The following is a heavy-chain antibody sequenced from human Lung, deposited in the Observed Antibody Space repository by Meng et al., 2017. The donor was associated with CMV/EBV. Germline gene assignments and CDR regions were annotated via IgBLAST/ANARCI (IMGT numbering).Heavy chain of an antibody. CDR3: GTLKYTSGFYGPAY. CDR2: ISTNTGNP. D-gene: IGHD6-19*01. J-gene: IGHJ4*02. Sequence: QVHLVQSGSELKKPGASVKVSFKASGYTFTRYSMNWVRQAPGQGLEWMGWISTNTGNPTYAQGFTGRFVFSVDTSVSTAYLQISSLKAEDTAVYYCGTLKYTSGFYGPAYWGQGALVTVSS. V-gene: IGHV7-4-1*02. CDR1: GYTFTRYS.